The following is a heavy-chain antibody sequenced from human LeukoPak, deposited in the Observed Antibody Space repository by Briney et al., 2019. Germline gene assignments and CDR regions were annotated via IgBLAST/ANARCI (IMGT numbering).Heavy chain of an antibody. CDR2: ISAYNGNT. CDR3: ARDRDYGDYNTQDLFVY. V-gene: IGHV1-18*01. J-gene: IGHJ4*02. CDR1: GYTFTSYG. D-gene: IGHD4-17*01. Sequence: ASVKVSCKASGYTFTSYGISWVRQAPGQGLEWMGWISAYNGNTNYAQRLQGRVTMTTDTSTSTAYMELRSLRSDDAAVYYCARDRDYGDYNTQDLFVYWGQGTLVTVSS.